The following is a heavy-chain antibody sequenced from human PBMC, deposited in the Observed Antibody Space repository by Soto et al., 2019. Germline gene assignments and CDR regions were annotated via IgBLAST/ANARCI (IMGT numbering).Heavy chain of an antibody. CDR2: MSPSSGNT. CDR1: GYTFTSYE. D-gene: IGHD1-26*01. V-gene: IGHV1-8*01. CDR3: ARQWELSGYYYGMDV. Sequence: ASVKVSCKASGYTFTSYEINWVRQATGQGLEWMGWMSPSSGNTGYPQKFQGRVTMTRDTSISTAYMELSSLRSEDTAVYYCARQWELSGYYYGMDVWGQGTTVTVSS. J-gene: IGHJ6*02.